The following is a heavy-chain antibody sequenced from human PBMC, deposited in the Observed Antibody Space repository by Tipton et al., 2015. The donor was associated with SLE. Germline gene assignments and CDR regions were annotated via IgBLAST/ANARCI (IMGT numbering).Heavy chain of an antibody. V-gene: IGHV4-39*07. CDR3: AKDTDFDY. J-gene: IGHJ4*02. CDR2: IFYSGNT. CDR1: DGSISSSHYF. Sequence: TLSLTCTVSDGSISSSHYFWGWIRQPPGKGLEWIGNIFYSGNTYYNPSVKSRVTISVDTSKNQFSLKLTSVTAADTAVYYCAKDTDFDYWGQGSLVTVSS.